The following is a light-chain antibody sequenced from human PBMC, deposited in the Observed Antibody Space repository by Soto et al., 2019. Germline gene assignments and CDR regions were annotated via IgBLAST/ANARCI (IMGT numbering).Light chain of an antibody. CDR1: SSNIGAGYD. Sequence: HSVLTQPPSVSGAPGQRVTISCTGSSSNIGAGYDVHWYQQLPGRAPKLLIYGNTNRPSGVPDRFSGSKSGTSASLAITGLQAEDEADYYCLSFDSSLSVVFGGGTKLT. V-gene: IGLV1-40*01. J-gene: IGLJ2*01. CDR2: GNT. CDR3: LSFDSSLSVV.